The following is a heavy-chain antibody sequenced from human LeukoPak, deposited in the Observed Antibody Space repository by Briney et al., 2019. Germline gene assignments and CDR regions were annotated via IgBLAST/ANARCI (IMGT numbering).Heavy chain of an antibody. CDR3: ASFVYDYGDY. Sequence: PGGSLRLPCAASGFTFSDYYMSWIRQAPGKGLEWVSYISSSSSYTNYADSVEGRFTISRDNAKNSLYLQMNSLRAEDTAVYYCASFVYDYGDYWGQGTLVTVSS. CDR1: GFTFSDYY. CDR2: ISSSSSYT. D-gene: IGHD2/OR15-2a*01. V-gene: IGHV3-11*06. J-gene: IGHJ4*02.